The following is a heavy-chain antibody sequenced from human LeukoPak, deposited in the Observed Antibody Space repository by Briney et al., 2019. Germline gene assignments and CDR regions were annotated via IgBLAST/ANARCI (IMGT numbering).Heavy chain of an antibody. V-gene: IGHV4-61*02. CDR1: GGSISSGGYY. Sequence: SQTLSLTCTVSGGSISSGGYYWSWIRQPAGKGLEWVGRIYTSGSTNYNPSLKSRVTMSVDTSKNQFSLKLSSVTAADTAVYYCAREGFVVVPAAIPYFDYWGQGTLVTVSS. CDR2: IYTSGST. CDR3: AREGFVVVPAAIPYFDY. D-gene: IGHD2-2*01. J-gene: IGHJ4*02.